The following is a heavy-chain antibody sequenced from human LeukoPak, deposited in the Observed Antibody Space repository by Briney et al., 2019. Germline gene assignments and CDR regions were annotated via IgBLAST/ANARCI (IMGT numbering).Heavy chain of an antibody. Sequence: SETLSLTCIVSGYSISSGYYWGWIRQPPGKGLEWIGSIYHSGSTHYNPSLKSRVTISVDTSKNQFSLKLNSVTAADTAVYYCARGILTGLDYFDYWGQGTLVTVSS. CDR2: IYHSGST. V-gene: IGHV4-38-2*02. CDR1: GYSISSGYY. D-gene: IGHD3-9*01. CDR3: ARGILTGLDYFDY. J-gene: IGHJ4*02.